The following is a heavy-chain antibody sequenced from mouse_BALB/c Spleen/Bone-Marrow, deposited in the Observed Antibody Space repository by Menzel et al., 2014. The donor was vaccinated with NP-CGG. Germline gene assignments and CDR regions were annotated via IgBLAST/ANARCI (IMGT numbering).Heavy chain of an antibody. V-gene: IGHV6-6*02. J-gene: IGHJ4*01. CDR3: TRGIYYGNYYAMDY. D-gene: IGHD2-1*01. Sequence: EVKVVESGGGLVQPGGSMKLSCVASGFTFSNYWMNWVRQSPEKGLERVAEIRLKSNNYATHYAESVKGRFTISRDDSKSGVYLQMNNLRAEDTGIYYCTRGIYYGNYYAMDYWGQGTSVTVSS. CDR2: IRLKSNNYAT. CDR1: GFTFSNYW.